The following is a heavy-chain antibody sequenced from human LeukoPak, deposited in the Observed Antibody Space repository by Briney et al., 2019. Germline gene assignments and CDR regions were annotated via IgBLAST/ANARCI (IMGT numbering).Heavy chain of an antibody. J-gene: IGHJ3*02. V-gene: IGHV3-30*02. CDR1: GLTFSSYG. D-gene: IGHD6-19*01. CDR2: IRYDGSNK. Sequence: GGSLRLSCAASGLTFSSYGMHWVRQAPGKGLEWVAFIRYDGSNKYYADSVKGRFTISRDNSKNTLYLQMNSLRAEDTAVYYCAKAGRGSGWLEAFDIWGQGTMVTVSS. CDR3: AKAGRGSGWLEAFDI.